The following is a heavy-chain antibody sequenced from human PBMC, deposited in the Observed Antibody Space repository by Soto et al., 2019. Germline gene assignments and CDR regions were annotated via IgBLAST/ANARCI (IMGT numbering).Heavy chain of an antibody. CDR2: IWYDGSNK. D-gene: IGHD5-18*01. Sequence: QVQLVESGGGVVQPGRSLRLSCAASGFTFSSYGMHWVRQAPGKGLEWVAVIWYDGSNKYYADSVKGRFTISRDNSKNTLYLQMNSLRAEDTAVYYCARDLWDTAIDYYYYYGMDVWGQGTTVTVSS. V-gene: IGHV3-33*01. J-gene: IGHJ6*02. CDR1: GFTFSSYG. CDR3: ARDLWDTAIDYYYYYGMDV.